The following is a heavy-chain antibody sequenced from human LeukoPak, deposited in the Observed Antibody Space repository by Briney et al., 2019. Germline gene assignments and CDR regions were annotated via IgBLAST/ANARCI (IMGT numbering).Heavy chain of an antibody. CDR1: GFTFRAYG. D-gene: IGHD6-13*01. CDR3: AGRGIAHS. V-gene: IGHV3-23*01. Sequence: PGGSLRPSCAASGFTFRAYGMTWVRQAPGKGLEWISAVSNDGYSTVYADSVKGRFTISRDNSKNTLYLQMNSLRAEDTAVYYCAGRGIAHSWGQGTLVTVSS. J-gene: IGHJ5*02. CDR2: VSNDGYST.